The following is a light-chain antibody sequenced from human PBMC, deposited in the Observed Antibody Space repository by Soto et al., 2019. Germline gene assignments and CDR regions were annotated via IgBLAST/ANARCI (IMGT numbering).Light chain of an antibody. CDR3: SSYTSSSTRV. CDR2: EVS. CDR1: SSDVGAYDY. J-gene: IGLJ1*01. Sequence: QSVLTQPASVSGSPGQSITISCTGTSSDVGAYDYVSWYQQHPDKAPKLMIYEVSHRPSGVSNRFYGSKSVNTATLTISGLQAEDEADYYSSSYTSSSTRVFGTGTKDTDL. V-gene: IGLV2-14*03.